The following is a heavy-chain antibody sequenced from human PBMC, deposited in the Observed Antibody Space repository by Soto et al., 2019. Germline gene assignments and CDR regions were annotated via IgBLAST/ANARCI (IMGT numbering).Heavy chain of an antibody. CDR2: IDGSGTTK. CDR3: ARAFGRFDY. J-gene: IGHJ4*02. V-gene: IGHV3-48*03. CDR1: GFTFNDFE. Sequence: EVQLLEAGGGLVQPGGSLRLSCGVSGFTFNDFEMNWVRQAPGKGLEWLAYIDGSGTTKKYADSVGGRFTLSRDNPNNALFVHMSGLYSADTAIYFWARAFGRFDYWGQGTLVTVSS. D-gene: IGHD3-10*01.